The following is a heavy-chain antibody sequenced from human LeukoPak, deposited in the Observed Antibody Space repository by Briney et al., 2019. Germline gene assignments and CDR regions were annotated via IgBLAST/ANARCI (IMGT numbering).Heavy chain of an antibody. D-gene: IGHD1-26*01. J-gene: IGHJ4*02. V-gene: IGHV1-18*01. CDR3: ARDWGIVGATTVDY. CDR2: ISAYNGNT. CDR1: GYTFTSYA. Sequence: GASVKVSCKASGYTFTSYAISWVRQAPGQGLEWMGWISAYNGNTNYAQKLQGRVTMTTDTSTSTAYMELRSLRSDDTAVYYCARDWGIVGATTVDYWGQGTLVTVSS.